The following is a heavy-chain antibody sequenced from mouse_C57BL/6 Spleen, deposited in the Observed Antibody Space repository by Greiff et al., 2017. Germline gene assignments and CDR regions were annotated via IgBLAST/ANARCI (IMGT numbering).Heavy chain of an antibody. CDR3: ARLTSSYCFDY. V-gene: IGHV1-69*01. Sequence: QVQLQQPGAELVMPGASVKLSCKASGYTFTSYWMHWVKQRPGQGLEWIGEIDPSDSYTNYNQKFKGKSTLTVDKSSSTAYMQLRSLTSEDSAVYYCARLTSSYCFDYWGQGTTLTVSS. CDR2: IDPSDSYT. J-gene: IGHJ2*01. CDR1: GYTFTSYW. D-gene: IGHD1-1*01.